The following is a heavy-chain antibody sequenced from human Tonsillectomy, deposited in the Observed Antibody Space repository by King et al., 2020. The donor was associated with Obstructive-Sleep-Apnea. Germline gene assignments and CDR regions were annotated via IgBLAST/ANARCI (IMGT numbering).Heavy chain of an antibody. CDR3: ARNFYFDSIDL. Sequence: VQLVESGGGLVKPGGSQRLSCVASGFRFSDHYMKWIRQAPGRGLEWLSDISDTGGITKYADSVKGRFTISRDNAKNSLFLQMNSLRAEDTAVYYCARNFYFDSIDLWGQGTTVTVSS. CDR1: GFRFSDHY. J-gene: IGHJ3*01. CDR2: ISDTGGIT. V-gene: IGHV3-11*01. D-gene: IGHD3-22*01.